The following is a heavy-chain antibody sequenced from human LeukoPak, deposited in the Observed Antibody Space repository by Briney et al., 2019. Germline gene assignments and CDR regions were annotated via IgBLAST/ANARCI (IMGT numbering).Heavy chain of an antibody. V-gene: IGHV4-61*02. J-gene: IGHJ4*02. CDR3: ARLGGPGSRDGYNFFDY. D-gene: IGHD5-24*01. CDR1: GGSISSGSYY. CDR2: IYTSGST. Sequence: PSETLSLTCTVSGGSISSGSYYWSWIRQPAGKGLEWIGRIYTSGSTNYNPSLKSRVTISVDTSKNQFSLKLSSVTAADTAVYYCARLGGPGSRDGYNFFDYWGQGTLVTVSS.